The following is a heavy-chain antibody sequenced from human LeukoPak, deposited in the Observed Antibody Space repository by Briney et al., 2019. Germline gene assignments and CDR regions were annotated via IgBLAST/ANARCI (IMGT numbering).Heavy chain of an antibody. CDR3: ARDMAAAVLDYYYYGMDV. D-gene: IGHD6-13*01. J-gene: IGHJ6*02. V-gene: IGHV3-7*01. Sequence: PGGSLRFSCAASGFTFSSYWMSWVRQAPGKGLEWVANIKQDGSEKYYVDSVKGRSTISRDNAKNSLYLQMNSLRAEDTAVYYCARDMAAAVLDYYYYGMDVWGQGTTVTVSS. CDR2: IKQDGSEK. CDR1: GFTFSSYW.